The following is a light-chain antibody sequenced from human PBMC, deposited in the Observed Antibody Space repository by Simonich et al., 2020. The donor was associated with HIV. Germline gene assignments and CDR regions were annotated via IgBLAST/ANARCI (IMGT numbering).Light chain of an antibody. CDR3: QQYGSSPYT. CDR2: DAS. V-gene: IGKV3D-20*01. J-gene: IGKJ2*01. CDR1: QSVSSSY. Sequence: EIVLTQSPGPLSLSPGERATLSCRASQSVSSSYLAWYQQKPGLAPRLLIYDASSRATGIPDRFSGSWSGTAFTLTITRLEPADFAVYYCQQYGSSPYTFGQGTKLEIK.